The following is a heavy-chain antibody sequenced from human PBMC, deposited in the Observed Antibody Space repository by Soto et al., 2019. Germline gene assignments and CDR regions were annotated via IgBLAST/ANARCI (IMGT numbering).Heavy chain of an antibody. CDR1: GGSISHHY. V-gene: IGHV4-4*07. Sequence: LSLTCTVSGGSISHHYWSWIRQPAGTRLEWIGRMYVTGTTNYNPSLKNRVSMSIDTSKNQFSLKLSSVTAADTAVYYCARDGGYTGYEEGNPFDIWGQGTMVTVSS. J-gene: IGHJ3*02. CDR3: ARDGGYTGYEEGNPFDI. D-gene: IGHD5-12*01. CDR2: MYVTGTT.